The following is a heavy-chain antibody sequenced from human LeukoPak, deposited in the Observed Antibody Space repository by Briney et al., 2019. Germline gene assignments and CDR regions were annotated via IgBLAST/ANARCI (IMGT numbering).Heavy chain of an antibody. V-gene: IGHV4-39*07. D-gene: IGHD3-22*01. CDR2: IYYSGNN. CDR3: ARESDSSRGDAFDI. J-gene: IGHJ3*02. Sequence: SETLSLTCTVSGASISRGGYYWDWIRQPPGKGLEWIGTIYYSGNNYYNPSLKSRVTISADTSRNQFSLKLSSVTAADTAVYYCARESDSSRGDAFDIWGQGTMVTVSS. CDR1: GASISRGGYY.